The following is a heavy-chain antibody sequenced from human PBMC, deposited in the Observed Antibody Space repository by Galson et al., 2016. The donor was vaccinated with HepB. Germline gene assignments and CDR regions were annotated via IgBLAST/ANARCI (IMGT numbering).Heavy chain of an antibody. J-gene: IGHJ4*02. CDR3: ARFLSGRDY. CDR1: GLTVSSNY. V-gene: IGHV3-53*01. Sequence: SLRLSCAASGLTVSSNYMNWVRQAPGKGLEWVSVIYSGGSTYYADSVKGRFTISRDISKNTVYLQMNSLRAEDTAVYYCARFLSGRDYWGQGTLVTVSS. CDR2: IYSGGST. D-gene: IGHD2-15*01.